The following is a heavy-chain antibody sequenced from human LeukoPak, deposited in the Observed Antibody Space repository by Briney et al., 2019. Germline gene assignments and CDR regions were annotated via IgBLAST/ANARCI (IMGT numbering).Heavy chain of an antibody. CDR3: ARDALWLIYYMDV. CDR2: ISYDGSNK. D-gene: IGHD3-16*01. Sequence: GGSLRLSCAASGFTFSSYAMHWVRQAPGKGLEWVAVISYDGSNKYYADSVKGRFTISRDGSKNTLYLQMNNLRAEDTAVYYCARDALWLIYYMDVWSKGTTVTVSS. J-gene: IGHJ6*03. CDR1: GFTFSSYA. V-gene: IGHV3-30*04.